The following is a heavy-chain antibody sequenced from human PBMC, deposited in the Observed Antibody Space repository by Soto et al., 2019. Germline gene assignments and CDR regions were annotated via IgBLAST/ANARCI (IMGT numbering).Heavy chain of an antibody. CDR1: GLSFSNYA. CDR3: ARLEGLATISYYFDF. V-gene: IGHV3-23*01. CDR2: ISGSGGST. Sequence: GGSLRLSCAASGLSFSNYAMSWVRQAPGKGLEWISTISGSGGSTYYADSVKGRFTISRDNSKNTLHLQMSRLRGEDTALYFCARLEGLATISYYFDFWGQGALVTVSS. J-gene: IGHJ4*02. D-gene: IGHD1-1*01.